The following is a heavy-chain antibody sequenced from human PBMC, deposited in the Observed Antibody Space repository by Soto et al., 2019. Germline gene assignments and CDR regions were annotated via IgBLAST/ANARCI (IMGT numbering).Heavy chain of an antibody. CDR3: ARGGDTYYYDSSGYYIGFYYGMDV. CDR1: GYTFTGYY. CDR2: INPNSGGT. Sequence: ASVKVSCKASGYTFTGYYMHWARQAPGQGLEWMGWINPNSGGTNYAQKFQGRVTMTRDTSISTAYMELSRLRSDDTAVYYCARGGDTYYYDSSGYYIGFYYGMDVWGQGTTVTVSS. D-gene: IGHD3-22*01. V-gene: IGHV1-2*02. J-gene: IGHJ6*02.